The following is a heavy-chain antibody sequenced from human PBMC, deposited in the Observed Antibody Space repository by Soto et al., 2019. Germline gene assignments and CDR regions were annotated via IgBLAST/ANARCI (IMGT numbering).Heavy chain of an antibody. J-gene: IGHJ3*02. D-gene: IGHD2-15*01. V-gene: IGHV3-64*01. CDR3: ARPSGGSCYDAFDI. CDR2: ISSNGGST. Sequence: GGSLRLSCAASGFTFSSYAMHWVRQAPGKGLEYVSAISSNGGSTYYANSVKGRFTISRDNSKNTLYLQMGSLRAEDMAVYYCARPSGGSCYDAFDIWGQGTMVTVS. CDR1: GFTFSSYA.